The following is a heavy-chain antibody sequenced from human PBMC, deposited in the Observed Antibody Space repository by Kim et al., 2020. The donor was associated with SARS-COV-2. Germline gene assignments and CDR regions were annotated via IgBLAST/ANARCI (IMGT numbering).Heavy chain of an antibody. CDR3: AIRTYYYDSSGYYPYLDY. J-gene: IGHJ4*02. D-gene: IGHD3-22*01. CDR1: GGTFSSYT. Sequence: SVKVSCKASGGTFSSYTISWVRQAPGQGLEWMGRIIPILGIANYAQKFQGRVTITADKSTSTAYMELSSLRSEDTAVYYCAIRTYYYDSSGYYPYLDYWGQGTLVTVSS. V-gene: IGHV1-69*02. CDR2: IIPILGIA.